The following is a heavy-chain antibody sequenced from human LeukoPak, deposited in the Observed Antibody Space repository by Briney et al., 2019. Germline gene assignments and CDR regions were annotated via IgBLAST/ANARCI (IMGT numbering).Heavy chain of an antibody. CDR2: INPSGGST. CDR3: ARVQARLRLGELSLNY. J-gene: IGHJ4*02. D-gene: IGHD3-16*02. CDR1: GYTFTSYY. V-gene: IGHV1-46*01. Sequence: GASVKVSCKASGYTFTSYYMHWVRQAPGQGLEWMGIINPSGGSTSYAQKFQGRVTMTRDTSTSTVYMELSSLRSEDTAVYYCARVQARLRLGELSLNYWGQGTLVTVSS.